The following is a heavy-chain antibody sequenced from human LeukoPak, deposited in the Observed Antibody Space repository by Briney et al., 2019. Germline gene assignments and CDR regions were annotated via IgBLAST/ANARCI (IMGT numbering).Heavy chain of an antibody. J-gene: IGHJ4*02. CDR1: GYTFTSYD. D-gene: IGHD5-18*01. CDR3: ARQNVDTAMAGDY. Sequence: ASMKVSCKASGYTFTSYDINWVRQATGQGLEWMGWMNPNSGNTGYAQKFQGRVTITRDTSASTAYMELSSLRSEDTAVYYCARQNVDTAMAGDYWGQGTLVTVSS. V-gene: IGHV1-8*03. CDR2: MNPNSGNT.